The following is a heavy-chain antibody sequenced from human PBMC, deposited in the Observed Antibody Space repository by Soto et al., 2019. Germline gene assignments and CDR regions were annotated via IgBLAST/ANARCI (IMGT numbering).Heavy chain of an antibody. D-gene: IGHD3-10*01. CDR2: ISYDGSNK. J-gene: IGHJ3*02. V-gene: IGHV3-30-3*01. CDR3: ARDEGDFAFDI. Sequence: GGSLRLSCAASGFTFSSYAMHWVRQAPGKGLEWVAVISYDGSNKYYADSVRGRFTISRDNSKNTLYLQMNSLRAEDTAVYYCARDEGDFAFDIWGQGTMVTVSS. CDR1: GFTFSSYA.